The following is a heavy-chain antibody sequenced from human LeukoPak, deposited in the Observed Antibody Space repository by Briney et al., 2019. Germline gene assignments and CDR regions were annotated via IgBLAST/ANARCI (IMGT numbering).Heavy chain of an antibody. D-gene: IGHD5-24*01. V-gene: IGHV4-59*01. Sequence: SETLSLTCAVSGGSISSYYWSWIRQPPGKGLEWIGYTYYSGSANYSPSLKSRVTMSVDTSKNQFSLRLSSVTAADTAVYYRARGGSRDGYNRPLDYWGQGTLVSVSS. CDR2: TYYSGSA. CDR3: ARGGSRDGYNRPLDY. CDR1: GGSISSYY. J-gene: IGHJ4*02.